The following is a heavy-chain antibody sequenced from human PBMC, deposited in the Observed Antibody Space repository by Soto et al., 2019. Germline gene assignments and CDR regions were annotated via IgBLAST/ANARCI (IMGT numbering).Heavy chain of an antibody. D-gene: IGHD2-2*01. CDR3: ARHTVYATGWQIDY. Sequence: ASETLCLRWTVAGGSIGGRGCRWGWIRQPPGKGLEWIGRIYNSGSTYYNASLKSRLSISIDTSKNQFSLKLSSVTAADTAVYYSARHTVYATGWQIDYWGQGALVTVSS. V-gene: IGHV4-39*01. CDR1: GGSIGGRGCR. J-gene: IGHJ4*02. CDR2: IYNSGST.